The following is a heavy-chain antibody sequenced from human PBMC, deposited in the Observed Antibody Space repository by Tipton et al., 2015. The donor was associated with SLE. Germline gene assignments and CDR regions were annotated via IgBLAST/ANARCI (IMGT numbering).Heavy chain of an antibody. CDR2: INWNSGDI. V-gene: IGHV3-9*01. CDR1: GFTLDEYA. D-gene: IGHD5-18*01. J-gene: IGHJ4*02. CDR3: AKDLQGGVDTAMVGFDY. Sequence: RSLRLSCAASGFTLDEYAMHWVRQAPGKGLEWVAGINWNSGDIGYAASVMGRFTISRDNAKNSLYLQMNSLRAEDTAFYYCAKDLQGGVDTAMVGFDYWGQGTLVTVSS.